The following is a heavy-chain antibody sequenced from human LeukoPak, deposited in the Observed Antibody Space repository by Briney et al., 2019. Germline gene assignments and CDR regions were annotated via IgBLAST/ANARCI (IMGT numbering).Heavy chain of an antibody. D-gene: IGHD6-13*01. CDR3: ARLIAAAGTVNWFDP. V-gene: IGHV1-8*03. CDR1: GYTFTSYD. Sequence: ASVKVSCKASGYTFTSYDINWVRQATGQGLEWMGWMNPNSGNTGYAQKFQGRVIITRNTSISTAYMELSSLRSEDTAVYYCARLIAAAGTVNWFDPWGQGTLVTVSS. CDR2: MNPNSGNT. J-gene: IGHJ5*02.